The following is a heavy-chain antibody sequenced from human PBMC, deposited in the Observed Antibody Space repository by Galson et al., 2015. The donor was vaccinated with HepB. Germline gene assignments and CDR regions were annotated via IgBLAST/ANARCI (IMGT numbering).Heavy chain of an antibody. Sequence: SVKVSCKASGGTFSSYAISWVRQAPGQGLEWMGRIIPILGIANYAQKFQGRVTITADKSTSTAYMELSSLRSEDTAVYYCARDSDYSSGWYGSRRGMDVWGQGTTVTVSS. CDR1: GGTFSSYA. CDR3: ARDSDYSSGWYGSRRGMDV. D-gene: IGHD6-19*01. J-gene: IGHJ6*02. CDR2: IIPILGIA. V-gene: IGHV1-69*04.